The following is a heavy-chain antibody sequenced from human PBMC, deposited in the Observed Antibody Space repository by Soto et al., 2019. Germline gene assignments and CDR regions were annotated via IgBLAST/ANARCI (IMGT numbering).Heavy chain of an antibody. V-gene: IGHV4-59*01. Sequence: SETLSLTCTVSGGSISSYYWSWIRQPPGKGLEWIGYIYYSGSTNYNPSLKSRVTISVDTSKNQFSLKLSSVTAADTAVYYCARDRYSSSWYTSPNWFDPWGQGTLVTVSS. CDR1: GGSISSYY. CDR3: ARDRYSSSWYTSPNWFDP. CDR2: IYYSGST. J-gene: IGHJ5*02. D-gene: IGHD6-13*01.